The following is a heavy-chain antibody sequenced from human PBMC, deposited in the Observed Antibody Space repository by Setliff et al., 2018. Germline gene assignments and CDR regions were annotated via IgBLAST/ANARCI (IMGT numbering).Heavy chain of an antibody. J-gene: IGHJ4*02. CDR1: GESFSESFSGYY. V-gene: IGHV4-34*01. Sequence: PSDTLSLTCAVYGESFSESFSGYYWNWIRQPPGKGLEWIGEINHSGSTNYNPSLKSRVTISVDTSKNQFSLKLSSVTAADTAVYYCARGDIAAPRYKLRFSAFDYWGQGTLVTAPQ. CDR3: ARGDIAAPRYKLRFSAFDY. CDR2: INHSGST. D-gene: IGHD6-13*01.